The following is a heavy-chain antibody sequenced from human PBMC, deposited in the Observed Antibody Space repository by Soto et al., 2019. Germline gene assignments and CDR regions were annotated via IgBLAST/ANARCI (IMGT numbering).Heavy chain of an antibody. J-gene: IGHJ4*02. CDR2: ILHIGDSA. CDR1: GFSFSANA. CDR3: ARRGLSNNDY. D-gene: IGHD1-1*01. Sequence: DVQLLESGGGLVQPGGSLRLSCVASGFSFSANAMTWVRQAPGKGLEWVASILHIGDSAYYADSVKGRFTISRDNSKRTLYLQMNILRAEDTAVYYCARRGLSNNDYWGQGTLVTVSS. V-gene: IGHV3-23*01.